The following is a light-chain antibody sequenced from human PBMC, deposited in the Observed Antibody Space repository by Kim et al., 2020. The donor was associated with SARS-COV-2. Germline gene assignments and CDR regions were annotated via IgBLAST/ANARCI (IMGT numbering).Light chain of an antibody. CDR3: QQYGGSPWT. V-gene: IGKV3-20*01. CDR1: QSVSSSN. J-gene: IGKJ1*01. Sequence: SPGERAPLSCRASQSVSSSNLAWYQEKPGQAPRLLIKEASNRATGIPDRFSGSGSGTDFTLTISRLEPGDIAVYYCQQYGGSPWTFGQRTKVDIK. CDR2: EAS.